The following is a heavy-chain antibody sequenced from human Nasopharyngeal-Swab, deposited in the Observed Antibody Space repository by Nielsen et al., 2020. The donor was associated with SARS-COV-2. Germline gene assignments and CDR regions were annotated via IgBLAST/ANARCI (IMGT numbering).Heavy chain of an antibody. V-gene: IGHV4-34*01. J-gene: IGHJ5*02. Sequence: SETLSLTCAVYGGSFSGYYWSWIRQPPGKGLEWIGEINHSGGTNYNPSLKSRVTISVDTSKNQFSLKLSSVTAADTAVYYCARGRVGATSKKNWFDPWGQGTLVTVSS. D-gene: IGHD1-26*01. CDR1: GGSFSGYY. CDR3: ARGRVGATSKKNWFDP. CDR2: INHSGGT.